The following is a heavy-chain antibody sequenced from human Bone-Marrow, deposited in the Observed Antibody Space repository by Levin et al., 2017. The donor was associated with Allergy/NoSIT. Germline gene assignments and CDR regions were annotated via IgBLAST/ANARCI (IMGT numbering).Heavy chain of an antibody. J-gene: IGHJ4*02. D-gene: IGHD6-19*01. CDR1: GFTFSSYA. CDR2: ISGSGTIT. CDR3: AKEGLAVAGYYFDS. V-gene: IGHV3-23*01. Sequence: RGESLKISCAASGFTFSSYAMSWVRQAPGKGLEWVSSISGSGTITHYAESVKGRFTISRDISKNMLHLQMNSLRAEDTAIYFCAKEGLAVAGYYFDSWGEGTLFTVSS.